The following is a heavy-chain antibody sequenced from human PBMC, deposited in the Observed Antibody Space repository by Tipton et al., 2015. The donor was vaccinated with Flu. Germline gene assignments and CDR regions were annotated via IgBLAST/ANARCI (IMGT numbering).Heavy chain of an antibody. D-gene: IGHD5-12*01. CDR2: IYYSGST. CDR1: GGSISSGGYY. V-gene: IGHV4-31*03. CDR3: ARASGPSWFDP. J-gene: IGHJ5*02. Sequence: LRLSRTVSGGSISSGGYYWSWIRQHPGKGLEWIGYIYYSGSTYYNPSLKSRVTISVDTSKNQFSLKLSSVTAADTAVYYCARASGPSWFDPWGQGTLVTVSS.